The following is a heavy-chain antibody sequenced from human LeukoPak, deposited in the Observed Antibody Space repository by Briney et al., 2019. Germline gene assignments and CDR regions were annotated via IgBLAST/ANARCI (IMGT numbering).Heavy chain of an antibody. CDR3: ARDNSVEDTAWWFDP. Sequence: GASVKVSCKASGYTFTSYYMHWVRQAPGQGLELMGIINPSGGSTSYAQKFQGRVTMTRDMSTSTDYMELSSLRSEDTAVYYCARDNSVEDTAWWFDPWGQGTLVTVSS. CDR2: INPSGGST. D-gene: IGHD4-23*01. J-gene: IGHJ5*02. CDR1: GYTFTSYY. V-gene: IGHV1-46*01.